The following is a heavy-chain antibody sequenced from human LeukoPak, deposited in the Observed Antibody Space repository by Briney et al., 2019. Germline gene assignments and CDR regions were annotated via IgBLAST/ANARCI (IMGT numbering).Heavy chain of an antibody. CDR3: ARVRTGAFDI. CDR1: GFTVSSSY. V-gene: IGHV3-66*01. Sequence: GSLILSCAASGFTVSSSYMGWVRQAPGRGLEWVSVISGGGGTLYAASVKDRFTIFRDSSKNTLSLQLNSLRGEDTAVYFCARVRTGAFDIWGQGTMVTVSS. CDR2: ISGGGGT. J-gene: IGHJ3*02.